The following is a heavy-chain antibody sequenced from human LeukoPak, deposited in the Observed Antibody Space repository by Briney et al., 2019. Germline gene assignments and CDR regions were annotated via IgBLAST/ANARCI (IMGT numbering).Heavy chain of an antibody. D-gene: IGHD5-24*01. J-gene: IGHJ4*02. Sequence: PSETLSLTRTVSGGSISNSNYYWGWVRQPPGKGLEWIGTIYYSGNTYYTPSLKSRVTISVDTSKNQFSLRLSSVTAADTAVYLCMRHEEEDGYNAKPFDFWGQGTLVTVSS. CDR2: IYYSGNT. V-gene: IGHV4-39*01. CDR1: GGSISNSNYY. CDR3: MRHEEEDGYNAKPFDF.